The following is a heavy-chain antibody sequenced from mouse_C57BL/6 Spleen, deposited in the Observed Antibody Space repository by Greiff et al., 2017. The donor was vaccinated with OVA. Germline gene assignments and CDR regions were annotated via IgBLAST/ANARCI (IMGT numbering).Heavy chain of an antibody. J-gene: IGHJ3*01. D-gene: IGHD3-2*02. CDR2: IAPNSGGT. CDR1: GYTFTSYW. CDR3: ARPDSSGPWFAY. V-gene: IGHV1-72*01. Sequence: QVQLQQPGAELVKPGASVKLSCKASGYTFTSYWMHWVKQRPGRGLEWIGRIAPNSGGTKYNEKFKSKATLTVDKPSSTAYMQLSSLTSEDSAVYYCARPDSSGPWFAYWGQGTLVTVSA.